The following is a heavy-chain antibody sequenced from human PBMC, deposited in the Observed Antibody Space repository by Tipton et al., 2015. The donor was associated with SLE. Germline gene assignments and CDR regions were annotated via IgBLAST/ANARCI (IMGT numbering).Heavy chain of an antibody. CDR2: IYQSGRT. CDR1: GFSISSGYF. Sequence: TLSLTCTVSGFSISSGYFWGWVRQPPGKGPEWLAVIYQSGRTSSNPALKSRATISVDTSKNQCSLSLRSVTAADTAVYFCSSRNWDETFDVWGQGTTVTVSS. CDR3: SSRNWDETFDV. D-gene: IGHD7-27*01. V-gene: IGHV4-38-2*02. J-gene: IGHJ3*01.